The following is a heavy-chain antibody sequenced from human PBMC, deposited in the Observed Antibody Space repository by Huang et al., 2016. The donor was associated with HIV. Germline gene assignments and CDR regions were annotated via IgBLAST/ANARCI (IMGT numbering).Heavy chain of an antibody. V-gene: IGHV3-49*03. Sequence: QLVESGGDSVQSGRSLRLSCRGSGFIFNDFAINWFRQSPGKGLEWMCFVRRKALGVASKSASSVKDRFTVSRDEAKNVAFLQMDNLQVDDTAIYYCSPSGDDYFYFYMDVWGNGTTVIVS. CDR1: GFIFNDFA. J-gene: IGHJ6*03. CDR2: VRRKALGVAS. D-gene: IGHD4-17*01. CDR3: SPSGDDYFYFYMDV.